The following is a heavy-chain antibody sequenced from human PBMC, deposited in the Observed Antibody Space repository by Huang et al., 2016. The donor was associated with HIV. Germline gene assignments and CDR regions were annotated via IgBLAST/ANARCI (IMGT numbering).Heavy chain of an antibody. CDR3: ARRFSSSSGYFDY. CDR1: GYSFSSYW. J-gene: IGHJ4*02. V-gene: IGHV5-51*01. Sequence: VQLVQSGAEVKKPGESLTISCKGSGYSFSSYWIAWVRQMPGKGLEWMVIIFPDDSDTTYSPSFEGQVTISADKSIGTAYLQWSSLKASDTAMYYCARRFSSSSGYFDYWGQGSLVTVSS. CDR2: IFPDDSDT. D-gene: IGHD6-6*01.